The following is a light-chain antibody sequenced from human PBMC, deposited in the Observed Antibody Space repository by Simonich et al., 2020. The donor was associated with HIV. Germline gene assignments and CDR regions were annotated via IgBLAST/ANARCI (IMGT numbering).Light chain of an antibody. J-gene: IGKJ2*01. CDR2: GAS. CDR1: QSVSSN. Sequence: EIVMTQSPATLSVSPGERATPSCRASQSVSSNLAGYQQKPGQAPRLLIYGASTRATGIPARFSGSGSGTEFTLTISSMQSEDFAVYYCQQYGSSPPYTFGQGTKLEIK. V-gene: IGKV3-15*01. CDR3: QQYGSSPPYT.